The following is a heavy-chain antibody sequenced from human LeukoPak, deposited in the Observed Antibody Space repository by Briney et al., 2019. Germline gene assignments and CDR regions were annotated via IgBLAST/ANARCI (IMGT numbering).Heavy chain of an antibody. J-gene: IGHJ1*01. D-gene: IGHD4-23*01. CDR2: INQAGSDK. V-gene: IGHV3-7*01. Sequence: GGSLRPSCAASGFTFSSSWMSWVRQAPGKGLEWVANINQAGSDKFYVDSVKGRFTISRDNAKSSLDLQMNSLRAEDTAVYYCAKGGGNLDAWGQGTLVTVSS. CDR1: GFTFSSSW. CDR3: AKGGGNLDA.